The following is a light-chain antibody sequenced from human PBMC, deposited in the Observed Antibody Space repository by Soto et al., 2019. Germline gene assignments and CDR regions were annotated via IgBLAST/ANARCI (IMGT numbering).Light chain of an antibody. J-gene: IGKJ5*01. CDR3: QQYDNWPIT. CDR2: GAS. Sequence: EIVLTQSPGTLSLSPGERATLSCRASHSVSSSYFAWYQQKPGQAPRLLVYGASTRATGLPARFSGSGSGTEFTLIISSLQSEDSAVYYCQQYDNWPITFGQGTRLEIK. CDR1: HSVSSSY. V-gene: IGKV3-15*01.